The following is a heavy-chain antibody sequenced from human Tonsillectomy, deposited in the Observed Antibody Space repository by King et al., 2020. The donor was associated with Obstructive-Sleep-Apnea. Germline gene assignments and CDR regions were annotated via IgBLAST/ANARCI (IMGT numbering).Heavy chain of an antibody. CDR1: GGTFSSYA. J-gene: IGHJ4*02. CDR2: IIPIFGTA. Sequence: QVQLVQSGAEVKKPGSSVKVSCKASGGTFSSYAISWVRQAPGQGLEWMGGIIPIFGTANYAQKSQGSVTIPADESTSTAYRGLSSLGSEDTAVYYCARENSQWLAIDYWGQGTLVTVSS. V-gene: IGHV1-69*01. CDR3: ARENSQWLAIDY. D-gene: IGHD6-19*01.